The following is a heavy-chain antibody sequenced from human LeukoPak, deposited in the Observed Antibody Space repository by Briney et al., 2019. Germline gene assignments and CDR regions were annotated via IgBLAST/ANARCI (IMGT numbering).Heavy chain of an antibody. J-gene: IGHJ4*02. CDR1: GGSFSGYY. V-gene: IGHV4-34*01. D-gene: IGHD3-3*01. Sequence: SETLSLTCAVYGGSFSGYYWRWIRQPPGKGLEWIGEINHSGSTNYNPSLKSRVTISVDTSKNQFSLKLSSVTAADTAVYYCARAPFWRGSPIDYWGQGTLVTVSS. CDR2: INHSGST. CDR3: ARAPFWRGSPIDY.